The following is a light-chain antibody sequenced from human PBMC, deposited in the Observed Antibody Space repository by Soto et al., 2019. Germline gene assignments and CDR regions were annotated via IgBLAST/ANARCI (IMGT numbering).Light chain of an antibody. J-gene: IGKJ1*01. CDR1: QIVSSN. CDR3: QPDKNLPQT. CDR2: GAS. Sequence: EIVMTQSPATLYVSPGERATLSGRASQIVSSNLAWYQQKPCQAPRLLIYGASTRATGIPARFSASGSGTEVKLTSRRLQSKDFAVSHGQPDKNLPQTFGQGNKVEIK. V-gene: IGKV3-15*01.